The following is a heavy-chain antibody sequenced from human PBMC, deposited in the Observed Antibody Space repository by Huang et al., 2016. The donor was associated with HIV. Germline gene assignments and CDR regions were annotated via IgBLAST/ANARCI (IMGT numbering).Heavy chain of an antibody. CDR1: GYTPSELA. J-gene: IGHJ4*02. Sequence: QVQMIQSGPDVKKPGASVKVSCRVVSGYTPSELAMHGVRQAPGKRIEWRGGLDPEKVERFDAKKFQGRGTRTEDTSTDTADLEMRNLRSEDTAMYFCTAGDFGDYEPLDYWGQGTLITVTS. D-gene: IGHD4-17*01. CDR3: TAGDFGDYEPLDY. CDR2: LDPEKVER. V-gene: IGHV1-24*01.